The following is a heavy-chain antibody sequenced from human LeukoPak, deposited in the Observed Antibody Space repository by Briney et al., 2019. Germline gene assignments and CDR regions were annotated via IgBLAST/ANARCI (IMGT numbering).Heavy chain of an antibody. CDR2: INWNGGST. V-gene: IGHV3-20*01. Sequence: GGSLRLSCAASGFTFDDYGMSWVPQAPGKGLEWVSGINWNGGSTGYADSVKGRFTISRDNAKNSLYLQMNSLRAEDTALYHCARAGAGYYYYYYGMDVWGQGTTVTVSS. CDR1: GFTFDDYG. J-gene: IGHJ6*02. CDR3: ARAGAGYYYYYYGMDV. D-gene: IGHD1-14*01.